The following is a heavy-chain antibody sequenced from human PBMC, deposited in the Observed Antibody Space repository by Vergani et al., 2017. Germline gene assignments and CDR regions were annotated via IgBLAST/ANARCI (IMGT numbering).Heavy chain of an antibody. CDR2: IYHSGST. D-gene: IGHD4-23*01. CDR3: ARHFPKLGSSVVADSDALDI. V-gene: IGHV4-38-2*01. CDR1: GYSISSGYY. J-gene: IGHJ3*02. Sequence: QVQLQDSGPGLVKPSETLSLTCAVSGYSISSGYYWGWIRQPPGKGLEWIGSIYHSGSTYYNPSLMSRVTISVDTSKNQFSLKLSSVTAADTAVYYCARHFPKLGSSVVADSDALDIWGQGTMVTVSS.